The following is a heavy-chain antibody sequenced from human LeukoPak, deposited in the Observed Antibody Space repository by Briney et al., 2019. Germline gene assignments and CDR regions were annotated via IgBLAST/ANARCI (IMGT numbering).Heavy chain of an antibody. CDR1: GYTFTNYA. D-gene: IGHD3-22*01. V-gene: IGHV1-2*02. CDR2: INPNSGGT. CDR3: ARGLLRRSIDY. J-gene: IGHJ4*02. Sequence: ASVKVSCKASGYTFTNYAFSWVRQAPGQGLEWMGWINPNSGGTNYAQKFQGRVTMTRDTSISTAYMELSRLRSDDTAVYYCARGLLRRSIDYWGQGTLVTVSS.